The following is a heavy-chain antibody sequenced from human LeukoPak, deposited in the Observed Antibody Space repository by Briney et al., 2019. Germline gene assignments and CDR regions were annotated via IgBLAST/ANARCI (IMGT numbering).Heavy chain of an antibody. J-gene: IGHJ6*02. CDR3: AVAYYYGSGSSINYYYYGMDV. CDR2: IIPVFGTA. Sequence: SVKVSCKASGGTFSSYAISWVRQAPGQGLEWMGGIIPVFGTANYAQKFQGRVTITADESTSTAYMELSSLRSEDTAVYYCAVAYYYGSGSSINYYYYGMDVWGQGTTVTVSS. V-gene: IGHV1-69*01. CDR1: GGTFSSYA. D-gene: IGHD3-10*01.